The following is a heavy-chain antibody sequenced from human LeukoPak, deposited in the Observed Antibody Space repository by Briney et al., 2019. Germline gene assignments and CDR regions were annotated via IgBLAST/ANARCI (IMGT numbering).Heavy chain of an antibody. CDR3: ARGPHTGVNYYDSSGYYY. Sequence: ASVKVSFKASGYTFTSHYIHWVRQAPGQGLEWMGIVSPSGGSPSYAQNFQGRVTMTRDTSTSTVYMELSSLRSEDTAVYYCARGPHTGVNYYDSSGYYYWGQGTLVTVSS. CDR1: GYTFTSHY. D-gene: IGHD3-22*01. J-gene: IGHJ4*02. CDR2: VSPSGGSP. V-gene: IGHV1-46*01.